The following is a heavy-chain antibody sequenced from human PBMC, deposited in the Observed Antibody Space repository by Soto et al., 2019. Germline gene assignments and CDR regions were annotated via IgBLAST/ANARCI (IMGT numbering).Heavy chain of an antibody. CDR2: VYSGGTT. D-gene: IGHD3-10*01. J-gene: IGHJ4*02. CDR1: GFTVSTYY. CDR3: ARGRSASSDFDS. Sequence: EVQLVESGGGLVQPGGSLRLSCAASGFTVSTYYMNWVRQAPGEGLEWVSVVYSGGTTYYADSVRGRFTLSRDNSKSPLFLQMNSLRAEDTAVYYCARGRSASSDFDSWGQGTLVTVSS. V-gene: IGHV3-66*01.